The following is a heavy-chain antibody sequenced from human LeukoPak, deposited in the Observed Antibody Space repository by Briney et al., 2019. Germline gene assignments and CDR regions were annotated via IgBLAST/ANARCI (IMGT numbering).Heavy chain of an antibody. D-gene: IGHD4-17*01. Sequence: PGGSLRLSCAASGFTFSSYSMSWVRQAPGKGLEWVGRIKSKTDGGTTDYAAPVKGRFTISRDDSKNTLYLQMNSLKTEDTAVYYCTATSYGDYTYYYYGMDVWGQGTTVTVSS. CDR2: IKSKTDGGTT. CDR1: GFTFSSYS. CDR3: TATSYGDYTYYYYGMDV. V-gene: IGHV3-15*01. J-gene: IGHJ6*02.